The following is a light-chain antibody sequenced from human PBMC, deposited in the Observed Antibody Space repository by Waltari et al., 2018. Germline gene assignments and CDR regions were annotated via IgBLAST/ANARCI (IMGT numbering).Light chain of an antibody. CDR1: QSLVQSDGNTF. Sequence: DVVMTQSPLSLAVTLGQPPSISCWSSQSLVQSDGNTFLNWFHQRPGQSPRRLIYKVSNRESGVPDRFSGSGSGTDFTLKISRVEAEDVGIYYCLQSSQWPYAFGQGTKLEIK. CDR2: KVS. CDR3: LQSSQWPYA. V-gene: IGKV2-30*02. J-gene: IGKJ2*01.